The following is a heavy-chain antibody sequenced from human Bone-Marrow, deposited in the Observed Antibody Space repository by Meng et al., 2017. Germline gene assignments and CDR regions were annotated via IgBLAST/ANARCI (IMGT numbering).Heavy chain of an antibody. CDR2: IDPKSGDT. J-gene: IGHJ4*02. D-gene: IGHD3-22*01. CDR1: GYSFSAYW. Sequence: QVQLVAAGAEVTNPGASVKVSCKPSGYSFSAYWLHWVRQAPGQGLEWMGRIDPKSGDTHYAQRFQGRVTMTRDTSISTAYMELSRLRSDDTAVYYCARGDLGGYYDYWGQGTLVTVSS. CDR3: ARGDLGGYYDY. V-gene: IGHV1-2*06.